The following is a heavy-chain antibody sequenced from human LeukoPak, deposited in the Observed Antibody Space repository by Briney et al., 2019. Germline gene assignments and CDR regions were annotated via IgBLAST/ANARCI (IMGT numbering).Heavy chain of an antibody. CDR2: ISSSSSYI. V-gene: IGHV3-21*01. CDR1: GFTFSSYS. D-gene: IGHD2-21*02. J-gene: IGHJ3*02. CDR3: ASMSSPWTYCGGDCYSSAFDI. Sequence: PGGSLRLSCAASGFTFSSYSMNWVRQAPGKGLGRVSSISSSSSYIYYADSVKGRFTISRDNAKNSLYLQMNSLRAEDTAVYYCASMSSPWTYCGGDCYSSAFDIWGQGTMVTVSS.